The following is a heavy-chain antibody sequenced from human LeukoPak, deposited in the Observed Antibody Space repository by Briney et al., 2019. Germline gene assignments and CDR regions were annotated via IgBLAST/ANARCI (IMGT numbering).Heavy chain of an antibody. D-gene: IGHD3-10*01. CDR2: IYPGDSDT. V-gene: IGHV5-51*01. CDR3: ARLGWGYYGSGSYYNSNYYYYGMDV. Sequence: GESLKISCKGSGYSFTSYWIGWVRQMPGKGLEWMGIIYPGDSDTRYSPSFQGQVTISADKSISTAYLQWSSLKASDTAMYYCARLGWGYYGSGSYYNSNYYYYGMDVWGQGTTVTVSS. CDR1: GYSFTSYW. J-gene: IGHJ6*02.